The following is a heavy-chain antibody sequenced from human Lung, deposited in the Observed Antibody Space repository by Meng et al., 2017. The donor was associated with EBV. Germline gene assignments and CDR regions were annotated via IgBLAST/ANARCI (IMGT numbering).Heavy chain of an antibody. Sequence: ITLKESGPTLVKPTQTLTLTCTFSGFSLNTRGVGVGWIRQPPGKALEWLALIYWDDDNRYSPSLKSRLTITKDTSKNQVVLTMTNMDPADTGTYFCAHLIAARPFDYWGQGSLVTVSS. CDR3: AHLIAARPFDY. V-gene: IGHV2-5*02. CDR2: IYWDDDN. J-gene: IGHJ4*02. CDR1: GFSLNTRGVG. D-gene: IGHD6-6*01.